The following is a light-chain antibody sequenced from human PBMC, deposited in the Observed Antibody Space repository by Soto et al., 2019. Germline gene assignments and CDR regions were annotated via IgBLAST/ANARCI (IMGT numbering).Light chain of an antibody. CDR2: DVS. CDR3: ASYKRSPPVVV. V-gene: IGLV2-14*03. Sequence: QSALTQPASVSGSPGQSITISCTGTSSDIGRYTYVSWYQQHPGKAPKLMIYDVSDRPSGVSNRFSGSKSGNTASLTISGPKAEDEAIYYCASYKRSPPVVVFGA. CDR1: SSDIGRYTY. J-gene: IGLJ1*01.